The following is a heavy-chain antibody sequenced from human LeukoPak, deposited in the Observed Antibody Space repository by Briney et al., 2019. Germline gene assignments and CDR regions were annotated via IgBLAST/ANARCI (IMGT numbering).Heavy chain of an antibody. CDR3: AREGGVNYYDLDYFDY. CDR2: ISSSGGTI. V-gene: IGHV3-48*03. J-gene: IGHJ4*02. CDR1: GFTFSTYE. D-gene: IGHD3-22*01. Sequence: GGSLRLSCVGSGFTFSTYEMTWVRQAPGKGLEWVSYISSSGGTIYYADSVKGRFTISRDDAKNSLYLQMNSLRAEDTAVYYCAREGGVNYYDLDYFDYWGQGTLITVSS.